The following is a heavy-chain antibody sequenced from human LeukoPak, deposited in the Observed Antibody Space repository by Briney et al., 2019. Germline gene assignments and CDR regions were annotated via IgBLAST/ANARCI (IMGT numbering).Heavy chain of an antibody. CDR2: ISGSGGST. D-gene: IGHD2-21*02. V-gene: IGHV3-23*01. CDR3: ATTYDCSNYYYYYMDV. J-gene: IGHJ6*03. CDR1: GFTFSSYA. Sequence: GGSLRLSCAASGFTFSSYAMSWVRQAPGKGLEWVSAISGSGGSTYYADSVKGRFTISRDNSKNTLYLQMNSLRAEDTAVYYCATTYDCSNYYYYYMDVWGKGTTVTVSS.